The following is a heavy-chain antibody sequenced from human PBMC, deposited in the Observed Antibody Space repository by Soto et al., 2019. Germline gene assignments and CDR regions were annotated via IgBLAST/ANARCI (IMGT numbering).Heavy chain of an antibody. J-gene: IGHJ4*02. Sequence: SETLSLTCTVSGGSISSYYWSWIRQPPGKGLEWIGYIYYSGSTNYNPSLKSRVTISVDTSKNQFSLKLSSVTAADTAVYYCARAAAAGIGHYFDYWGQGTLVTVS. CDR3: ARAAAAGIGHYFDY. V-gene: IGHV4-59*01. CDR1: GGSISSYY. CDR2: IYYSGST. D-gene: IGHD6-13*01.